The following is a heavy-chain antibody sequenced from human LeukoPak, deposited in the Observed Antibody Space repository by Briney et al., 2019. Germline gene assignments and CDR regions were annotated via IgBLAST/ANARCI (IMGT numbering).Heavy chain of an antibody. J-gene: IGHJ4*02. CDR2: ISGSGGST. D-gene: IGHD3-3*01. CDR3: AKGPYDFWSGYLYFDY. V-gene: IGHV3-23*01. Sequence: GGSLRLSCAASGFTFSSYAMSWVRQAPGKGLEWVSGISGSGGSTHYADSVKGRFTISRDNSKNTLYPQMNSLRAEDTAVYYCAKGPYDFWSGYLYFDYWGQGTLVTVSS. CDR1: GFTFSSYA.